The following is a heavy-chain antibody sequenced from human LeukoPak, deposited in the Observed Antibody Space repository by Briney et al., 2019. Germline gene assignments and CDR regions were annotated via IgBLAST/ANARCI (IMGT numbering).Heavy chain of an antibody. CDR2: IYTSGST. Sequence: PSETLSLTCTVSGGSISSYYWSWIRQPAGKGLEWIGRIYTSGSTNYNPSLKSRVTMSVDTSKNQFSLKLSSVTAADTAVYYCARDSYATIFGGYYYYMDVWGKGTTVTVSS. CDR3: ARDSYATIFGGYYYYMDV. CDR1: GGSISSYY. J-gene: IGHJ6*03. V-gene: IGHV4-4*07. D-gene: IGHD3-3*01.